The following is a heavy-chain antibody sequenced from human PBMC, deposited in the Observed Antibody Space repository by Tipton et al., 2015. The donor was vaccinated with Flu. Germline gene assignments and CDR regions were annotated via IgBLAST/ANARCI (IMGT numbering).Heavy chain of an antibody. V-gene: IGHV3-11*04. CDR3: ARDTQSAYSSSWHPYYFDY. CDR2: ISSSGSTI. D-gene: IGHD6-13*01. CDR1: GFTFSDYY. J-gene: IGHJ4*02. Sequence: SLRLSCAASGFTFSDYYFSWIRQAPGKGLEWVSYISSSGSTIYYADSRKGRFTISRDNAKNSLSLQMNSLSAEDTAVYYCARDTQSAYSSSWHPYYFDYGGQATLVTVSS.